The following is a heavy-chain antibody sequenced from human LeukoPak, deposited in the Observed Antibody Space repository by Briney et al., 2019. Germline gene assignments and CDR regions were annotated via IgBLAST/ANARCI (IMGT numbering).Heavy chain of an antibody. CDR2: IYYSGST. Sequence: SHTLSLTCTVSGGSISSGGYYWSWVPQHPGTGLEWVGYIYYSGSTYYNPSLKSRVTISVDTSKNQFSLKLSSVTAADTAVYYCAREPAYCSSTRCYPYYFDYWGQGTLVTGSS. D-gene: IGHD2-2*01. V-gene: IGHV4-31*03. CDR3: AREPAYCSSTRCYPYYFDY. J-gene: IGHJ4*02. CDR1: GGSISSGGYY.